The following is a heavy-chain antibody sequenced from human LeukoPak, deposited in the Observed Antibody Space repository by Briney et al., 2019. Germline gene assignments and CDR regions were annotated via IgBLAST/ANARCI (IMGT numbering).Heavy chain of an antibody. CDR2: IYSGGST. V-gene: IGHV3-53*01. CDR3: ARAGYYDSSGYYYEYDY. J-gene: IGHJ4*02. CDR1: GFTVSSNY. Sequence: PGGSQRLSCAASGFTVSSNYMSWVRQAPGKGLEWVSVIYSGGSTYYSDSVKGRFTISRDNSKNTLYLQMNSLRAEDTAVYYCARAGYYDSSGYYYEYDYWGQGTLVTVSS. D-gene: IGHD3-22*01.